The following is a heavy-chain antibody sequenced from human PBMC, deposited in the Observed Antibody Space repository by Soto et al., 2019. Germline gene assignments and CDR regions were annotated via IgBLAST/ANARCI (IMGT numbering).Heavy chain of an antibody. Sequence: SETLSLTCTVSGGSISSGGYYWSWIRQHPGKGLEWIGYIYCSGSTYYNPSLKSRVTISVDTSKNQFSMKLSSVTAAGTAVYYCARVSDRSRFDYWGQGTLVTV. V-gene: IGHV4-31*03. D-gene: IGHD3-22*01. CDR2: IYCSGST. CDR3: ARVSDRSRFDY. J-gene: IGHJ4*02. CDR1: GGSISSGGYY.